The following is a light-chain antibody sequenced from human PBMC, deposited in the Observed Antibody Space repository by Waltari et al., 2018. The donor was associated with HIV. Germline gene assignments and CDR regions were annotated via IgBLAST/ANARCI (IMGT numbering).Light chain of an antibody. CDR2: DDR. CDR3: QVWHRDSEHYV. Sequence: SYVLTQPPSVPVAPGQTARITCGGHDIGSRIVQWYQQMQGQGPVLLVYDDRDRRSGIPERLYGANFGSTATLAISRVEAGDEDDYYYQVWHRDSEHYVFGTGTKVTVL. CDR1: DIGSRI. J-gene: IGLJ1*01. V-gene: IGLV3-21*02.